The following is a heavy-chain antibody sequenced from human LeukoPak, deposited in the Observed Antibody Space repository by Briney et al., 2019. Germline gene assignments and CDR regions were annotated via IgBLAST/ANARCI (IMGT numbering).Heavy chain of an antibody. CDR3: ARDWRTQVLHPYYFEY. J-gene: IGHJ4*02. V-gene: IGHV3-21*01. Sequence: PGGSLRLSCAASGFIVSSKYMTWVRQAPGRGLEWVSFISSVSGYIYYADSVKDRFTISRDNARNSLYLQMNSLRAEDTAVYYCARDWRTQVLHPYYFEYWGQGVLVTVSS. D-gene: IGHD3-16*01. CDR2: ISSVSGYI. CDR1: GFIVSSKY.